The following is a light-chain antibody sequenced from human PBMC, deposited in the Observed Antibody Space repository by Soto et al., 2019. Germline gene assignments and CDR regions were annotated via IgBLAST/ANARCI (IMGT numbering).Light chain of an antibody. CDR3: SSYTSSSTVV. V-gene: IGLV2-14*01. Sequence: QSALTQPASVSGSPGQSITISCTGTSSDVGGYNYVSWYQHHPGKAPKLMIFEVSNRPSGVSIRFSGSKSGNTASLTISGLQAEDEADYYCSSYTSSSTVVFGGGIKLTVL. J-gene: IGLJ2*01. CDR2: EVS. CDR1: SSDVGGYNY.